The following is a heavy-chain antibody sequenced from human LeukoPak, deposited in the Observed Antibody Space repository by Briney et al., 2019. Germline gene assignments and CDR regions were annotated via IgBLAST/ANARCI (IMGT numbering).Heavy chain of an antibody. V-gene: IGHV3-74*01. CDR2: INSDGSST. CDR3: AREAPGGYDFDY. J-gene: IGHJ4*02. D-gene: IGHD5-12*01. Sequence: GGSLRLSCAASGFTFSSYWMHWVRQAPGKGLVWVSRINSDGSSTSYADSVKGRFTISRDNAKNTLYLQMNSLRAEDTAVYYCAREAPGGYDFDYWGQGTLVTVSS. CDR1: GFTFSSYW.